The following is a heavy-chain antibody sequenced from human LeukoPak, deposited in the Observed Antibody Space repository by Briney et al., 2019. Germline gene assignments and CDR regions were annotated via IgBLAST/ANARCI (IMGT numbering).Heavy chain of an antibody. V-gene: IGHV1-18*01. CDR1: GYTFTSYG. D-gene: IGHD6-19*01. Sequence: GASVKVSCKASGYTFTSYGISWVRQAPGQGLEWMGWISAYNGNTNYAQKLQGRVTMTTDTSTSTAYMELRSLSSDDTAVYYCARDQSPGIAVAGPNWFDPWGQGTLVTVSS. CDR2: ISAYNGNT. CDR3: ARDQSPGIAVAGPNWFDP. J-gene: IGHJ5*02.